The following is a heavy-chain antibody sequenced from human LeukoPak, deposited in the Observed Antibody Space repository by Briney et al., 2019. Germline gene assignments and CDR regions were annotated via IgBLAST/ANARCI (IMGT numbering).Heavy chain of an antibody. CDR3: ASSGYYDSSVRDY. J-gene: IGHJ4*02. D-gene: IGHD3-22*01. CDR1: GGSISSYY. CDR2: IYTSGST. V-gene: IGHV4-4*07. Sequence: SETLSLTCTVSGGSISSYYWSWIRQPAGKGLEWIGRIYTSGSTNYNPSLKSRVTISVDKSKNQFTLKLSSVTAADTAVYYCASSGYYDSSVRDYWGQGTLVTVSS.